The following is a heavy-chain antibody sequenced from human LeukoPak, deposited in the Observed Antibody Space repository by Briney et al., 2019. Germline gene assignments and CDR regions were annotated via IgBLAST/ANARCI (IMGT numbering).Heavy chain of an antibody. CDR1: GFTLDDYA. CDR2: ISWNSDSI. V-gene: IGHV3-9*01. J-gene: IGHJ4*02. CDR3: ATNGGGDSGYGNFDY. Sequence: GGSLRLSCAVSGFTLDDYAMHWVRQVPGKGLEWVSGISWNSDSIVQADSVKGRFTISRDNAKHSLYLQMNSLRPEDTALYYCATNGGGDSGYGNFDYWGQGTLVTVSS. D-gene: IGHD5-12*01.